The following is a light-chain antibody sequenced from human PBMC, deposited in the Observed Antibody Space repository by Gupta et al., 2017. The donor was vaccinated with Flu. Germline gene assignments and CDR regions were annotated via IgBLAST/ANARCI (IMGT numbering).Light chain of an antibody. V-gene: IGKV1-12*01. Sequence: GDRVTISCRASQGISGWLAWYQQKPGKAPKLLIYATSSLQSGVPSRFSGSGSGADFTLTINTLQPEDFATYYCQQAHSYPLTFGGGTEVEIK. CDR3: QQAHSYPLT. CDR2: ATS. J-gene: IGKJ4*01. CDR1: QGISGW.